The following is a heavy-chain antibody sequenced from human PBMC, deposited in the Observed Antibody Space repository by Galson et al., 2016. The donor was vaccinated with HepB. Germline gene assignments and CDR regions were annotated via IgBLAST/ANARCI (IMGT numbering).Heavy chain of an antibody. CDR3: ARDRRHNYAFFDS. CDR1: GFSFSSYN. Sequence: SLRLSCAASGFSFSSYNMDWVRRAPGKGLEWVSYISRTGETFYYADSVKGRFTISRDNAKNLLYLQTNSLRDEDTAVYYCARDRRHNYAFFDSWGQGTPITVSS. CDR2: ISRTGETF. D-gene: IGHD3-16*01. J-gene: IGHJ4*02. V-gene: IGHV3-48*02.